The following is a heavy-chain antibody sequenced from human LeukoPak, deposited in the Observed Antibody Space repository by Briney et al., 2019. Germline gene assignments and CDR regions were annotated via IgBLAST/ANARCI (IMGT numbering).Heavy chain of an antibody. D-gene: IGHD3-16*01. V-gene: IGHV3-7*01. CDR2: IKQDGSEK. J-gene: IGHJ6*02. Sequence: HPGGSLRLSCAASGFTFSSYWMSWLRQAPGKGLEWVANIKQDGSEKYYVDSVKGRFTISRDNAKNSLYLQMNSLRAEDTTVYYCARDPRLRRVYYYYYYGMDVWGQGTTVTVSS. CDR1: GFTFSSYW. CDR3: ARDPRLRRVYYYYYYGMDV.